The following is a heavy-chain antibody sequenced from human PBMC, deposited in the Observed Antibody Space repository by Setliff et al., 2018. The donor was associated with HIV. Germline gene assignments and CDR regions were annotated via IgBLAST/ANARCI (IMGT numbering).Heavy chain of an antibody. Sequence: GSLRLSCAASGFTFSSYAMSWIRQAPGKGLEWVSTISGSGGNTYYADSVKGRFTISRDMSRNILYLQMHDLSAEDSALYYCARETGQFLLWGPGTLVTVSS. D-gene: IGHD2-21*01. CDR2: ISGSGGNT. J-gene: IGHJ4*02. CDR3: ARETGQFLL. V-gene: IGHV3-23*01. CDR1: GFTFSSYA.